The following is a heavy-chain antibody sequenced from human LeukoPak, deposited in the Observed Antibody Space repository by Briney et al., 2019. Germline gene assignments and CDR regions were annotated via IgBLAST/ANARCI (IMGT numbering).Heavy chain of an antibody. Sequence: GGSLRLSSADSGYTSSGDGMHWVCAAPGEGLEWGSVISYNGSNKYYADSVKGRFTIYRDNSKHTLYLQMNSLRAEDTAVYYCAKDPDSSGWYKLDYWGRGTLVTVSS. CDR1: GYTSSGDG. CDR2: ISYNGSNK. V-gene: IGHV3-30*18. D-gene: IGHD6-19*01. J-gene: IGHJ4*02. CDR3: AKDPDSSGWYKLDY.